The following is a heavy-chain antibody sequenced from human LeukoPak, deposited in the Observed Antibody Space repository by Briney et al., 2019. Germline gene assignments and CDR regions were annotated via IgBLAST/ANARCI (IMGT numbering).Heavy chain of an antibody. J-gene: IGHJ6*02. V-gene: IGHV1-69*04. CDR2: IIPILGIA. CDR3: ARAHYGSGSYMYGMDV. D-gene: IGHD3-10*01. CDR1: GGTFSSYA. Sequence: GASVKVSCKASGGTFSSYAISWVRQAPGQRLEWMGRIIPILGIANYAQRFQGRVTITADKSTSTAYMELSSLRSEDTAVYYCARAHYGSGSYMYGMDVWGQGTTVTVSS.